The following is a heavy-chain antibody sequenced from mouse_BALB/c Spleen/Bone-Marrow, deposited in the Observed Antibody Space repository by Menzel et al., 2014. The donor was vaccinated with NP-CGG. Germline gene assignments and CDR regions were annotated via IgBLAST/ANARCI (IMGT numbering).Heavy chain of an antibody. CDR2: IHPNSGNT. CDR3: AREKIYGNYLWYFDV. Sequence: LQESGSVLVRPGASVKLSCKASGYTFTSSWMHWAKQRPGQGLEWIGEIHPNSGNTNYNEKFKGKATLTVDTSPSTAYVDLSSLTSEDSAVYYCAREKIYGNYLWYFDVWGAGTTVTVSS. CDR1: GYTFTSSW. V-gene: IGHV1S130*01. D-gene: IGHD2-1*01. J-gene: IGHJ1*01.